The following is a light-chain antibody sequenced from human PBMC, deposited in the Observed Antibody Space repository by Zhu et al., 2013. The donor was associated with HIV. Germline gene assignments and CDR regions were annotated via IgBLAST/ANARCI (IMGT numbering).Light chain of an antibody. CDR1: QSVTSSY. CDR3: QQRSKWPPFT. J-gene: IGKJ2*01. Sequence: EIVLTQSPGTLSLSPGERATLSCRASQSVTSSYLAWYQQKPGQAPRLLIYDASSRATGISDRFSGSGSRTDFTLTISSLEPEDFTVYYCQQRSKWPPFTFGQGTKLEIK. V-gene: IGKV3D-20*02. CDR2: DAS.